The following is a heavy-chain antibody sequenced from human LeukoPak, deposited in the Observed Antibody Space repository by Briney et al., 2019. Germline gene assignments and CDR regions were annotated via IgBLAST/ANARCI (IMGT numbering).Heavy chain of an antibody. CDR3: ASRGITGTTSYNYFDP. J-gene: IGHJ5*02. CDR2: IWFDGSNK. CDR1: GFTFNIYG. Sequence: GGSLRLSCAASGFTFNIYGMHWVRQAPGKGLEGVAFIWFDGSNKYYADSVKGRFTISRENSKNTLYLQMNTLRAEDTAVYYCASRGITGTTSYNYFDPWGQGTLVTVSS. D-gene: IGHD1-7*01. V-gene: IGHV3-30*02.